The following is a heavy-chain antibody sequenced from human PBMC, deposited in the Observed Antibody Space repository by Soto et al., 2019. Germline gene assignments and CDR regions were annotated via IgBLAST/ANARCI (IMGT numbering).Heavy chain of an antibody. CDR3: ARPGYSSGWYNDYGMDV. D-gene: IGHD6-19*01. V-gene: IGHV3-11*01. CDR2: ISSSGSTI. CDR1: GFTFSDYY. Sequence: PGGSLRLSCAASGFTFSDYYMSWIRQAPGKGLEWVSYISSSGSTIYYADSVKGRFTISRDNAKNSLYLQMSSLRAEDTAVYYCARPGYSSGWYNDYGMDVWGQGTTVTVSS. J-gene: IGHJ6*02.